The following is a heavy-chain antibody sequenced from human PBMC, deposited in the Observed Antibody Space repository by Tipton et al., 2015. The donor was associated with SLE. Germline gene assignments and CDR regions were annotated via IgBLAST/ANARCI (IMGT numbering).Heavy chain of an antibody. CDR1: GFTFSSHA. Sequence: GSLRLSCAASGFTFSSHAMTWVRQAPGQGLEWVSSISGSGLNTYYADSVKGRFTISRDNSKNTLFLQMNTLRAEDTALYYCAKVALPLVGPADSWSQGTLVTVSS. J-gene: IGHJ4*02. D-gene: IGHD2-21*01. CDR2: ISGSGLNT. V-gene: IGHV3-23*01. CDR3: AKVALPLVGPADS.